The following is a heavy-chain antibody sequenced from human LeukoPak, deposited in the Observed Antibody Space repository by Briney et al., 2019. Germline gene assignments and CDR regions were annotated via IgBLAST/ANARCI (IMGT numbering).Heavy chain of an antibody. CDR1: GDSISSGSFY. Sequence: SQTLSLTCTVSGDSISSGSFYWSWIRQAAGKGLEWIGRVSSSGRTTYNPSLKSRLTISITTSKNQFSLKVTSVTASDTAVYYCARGGNYWPQWWFDPWGRGTLVSVSS. D-gene: IGHD1-26*01. CDR2: VSSSGRT. J-gene: IGHJ5*02. CDR3: ARGGNYWPQWWFDP. V-gene: IGHV4-61*02.